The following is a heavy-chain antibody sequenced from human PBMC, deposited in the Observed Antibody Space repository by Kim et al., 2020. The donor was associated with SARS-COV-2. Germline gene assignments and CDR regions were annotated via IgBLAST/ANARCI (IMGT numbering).Heavy chain of an antibody. J-gene: IGHJ4*02. CDR2: IYKSGTT. V-gene: IGHV4-61*02. CDR3: ARDGGRDGSPYYFDS. Sequence: SETLSLTCTVSGGSISSSSYSWSWIRQPAGKGLVWIGRIYKSGTTNYNPSFQSRVTMLLDTSKNQFSLKLSSVTATDTAVYYCARDGGRDGSPYYFDSWGQGTLVAVSS. D-gene: IGHD2-15*01. CDR1: GGSISSSSYS.